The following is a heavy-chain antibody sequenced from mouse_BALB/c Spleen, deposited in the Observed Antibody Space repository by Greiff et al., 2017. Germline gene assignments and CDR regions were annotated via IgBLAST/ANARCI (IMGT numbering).Heavy chain of an antibody. CDR3: ARERGYYGNPLDY. CDR2: IDPANGNT. J-gene: IGHJ2*01. D-gene: IGHD2-1*01. CDR1: GFNIKDTY. V-gene: IGHV14-3*02. Sequence: VQLQQSGAELVKPGASVKLSCTASGFNIKDTYMHWVKQRPEQGLEWIGRIDPANGNTKYDPKFQGKATITADTSSNTAYLQLSSLTSEDTAVYYCARERGYYGNPLDYWGQGTTLTVSS.